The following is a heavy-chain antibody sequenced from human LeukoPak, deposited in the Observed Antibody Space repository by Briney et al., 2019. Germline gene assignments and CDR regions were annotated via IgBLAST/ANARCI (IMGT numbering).Heavy chain of an antibody. CDR2: INPNSGGT. CDR1: GYTFTGYY. V-gene: IGHV1-2*02. D-gene: IGHD6-13*01. CDR3: ARVVGSYSSSWYAPTFDY. J-gene: IGHJ4*02. Sequence: ASVKVSCKAPGYTFTGYYMHWVRQAPGQGLEWMGWINPNSGGTNYAQKFQGRVTMTRDTSISTAYMELSRLRSDDTAVYYCARVVGSYSSSWYAPTFDYWGQGTLVAVSS.